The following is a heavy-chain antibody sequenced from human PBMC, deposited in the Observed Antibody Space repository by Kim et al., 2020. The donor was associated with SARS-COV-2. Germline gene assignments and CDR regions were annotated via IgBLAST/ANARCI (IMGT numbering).Heavy chain of an antibody. CDR3: ATVDYGGSLTFDF. D-gene: IGHD4-17*01. CDR2: IYYSGNS. J-gene: IGHJ5*01. V-gene: IGHV4-59*01. CDR1: GASISEFY. Sequence: SETLSLTCTVSGASISEFYWSWIRQPPGKGLEWIGYIYYSGNSNYNSSLKSRVTISKDTSRNEVSLKLNSVTAADTAVYYCATVDYGGSLTFDFWGQGIPVTVTS.